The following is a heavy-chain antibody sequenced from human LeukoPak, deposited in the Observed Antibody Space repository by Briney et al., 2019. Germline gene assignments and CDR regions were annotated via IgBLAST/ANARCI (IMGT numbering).Heavy chain of an antibody. CDR2: IYYSGST. CDR3: ASRVATRMLDAFDI. V-gene: IGHV4-59*08. Sequence: SETLSLTCAVYGGSFSGYYWSWIRQPPGKGLEWIGYIYYSGSTNYNPSLKSRVTISVDTSKNQFSLKLSSVTAADTAVYYCASRVATRMLDAFDIWGQGTMVTVSS. J-gene: IGHJ3*02. CDR1: GGSFSGYY. D-gene: IGHD5-12*01.